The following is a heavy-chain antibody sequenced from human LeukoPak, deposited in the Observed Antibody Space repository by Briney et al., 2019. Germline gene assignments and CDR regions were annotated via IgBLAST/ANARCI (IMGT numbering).Heavy chain of an antibody. J-gene: IGHJ4*02. CDR3: ARLGGSYYTY. V-gene: IGHV3-7*01. Sequence: GGSLRLSCVASGFAFSSYWMSWVRQAPGKGLEWVANIKQDGGERYYVDSVKGRFTISRDNAKNSLFLQMNSLRVEDTAVYYCARLGGSYYTYWGQGTLVTVSS. D-gene: IGHD1-26*01. CDR2: IKQDGGER. CDR1: GFAFSSYW.